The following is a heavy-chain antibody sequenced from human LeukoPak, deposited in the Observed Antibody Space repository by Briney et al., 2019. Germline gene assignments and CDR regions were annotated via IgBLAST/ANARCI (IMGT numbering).Heavy chain of an antibody. J-gene: IGHJ5*02. CDR1: GYTFTSYG. V-gene: IGHV1-18*01. D-gene: IGHD6-13*01. CDR2: IGAYNGNT. Sequence: ASVKVSCKASGYTFTSYGISWVRQAPGQGLEWMGWIGAYNGNTNYAQKFQGRVTITADESTSTAYMELSSLRSEDTAVYFCASAPRYSSSWPNNWFDPWGQGTLVTVSS. CDR3: ASAPRYSSSWPNNWFDP.